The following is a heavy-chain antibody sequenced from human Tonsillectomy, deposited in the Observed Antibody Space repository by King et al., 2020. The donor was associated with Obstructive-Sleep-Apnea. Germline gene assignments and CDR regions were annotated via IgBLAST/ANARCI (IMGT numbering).Heavy chain of an antibody. D-gene: IGHD2-2*03. J-gene: IGHJ6*02. V-gene: IGHV3-30-3*01. CDR2: ISSDGSNK. CDR1: GFTFSTYA. Sequence: QLVQSGGGVVQPGRSLRLSCAASGFTFSTYAMQWVRQAPGKGLEWVALISSDGSNKYYADSVKGRFTISRDNSKTTLYLQMSSLRAEDTAVYYCERSGYCSNTSCFDFYYYYYGMDVWGQGTTVTVSS. CDR3: ERSGYCSNTSCFDFYYYYYGMDV.